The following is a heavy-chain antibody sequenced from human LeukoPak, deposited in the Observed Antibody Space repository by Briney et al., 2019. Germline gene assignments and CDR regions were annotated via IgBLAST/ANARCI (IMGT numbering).Heavy chain of an antibody. V-gene: IGHV3-48*01. CDR2: ISSSSTI. CDR1: GFTFSSYS. Sequence: GGSLRLSCAASGFTFSSYSMNWVRQAPGKGLEWVSYISSSSTIYYADSVKGRFTISRDNSKNTLYLQMNSLRAEDTAVYFCAKDPSNLGPIDYWGQGTLVTVSS. CDR3: AKDPSNLGPIDY. D-gene: IGHD7-27*01. J-gene: IGHJ4*02.